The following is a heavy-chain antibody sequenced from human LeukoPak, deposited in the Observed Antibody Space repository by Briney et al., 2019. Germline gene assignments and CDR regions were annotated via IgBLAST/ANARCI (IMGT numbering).Heavy chain of an antibody. J-gene: IGHJ4*02. D-gene: IGHD4-11*01. CDR1: GGSISSYY. Sequence: SETLSLTCTVSGGSISSYYWSWIRQPPGKGLEWIGYTYYSGSTNYNPSLKSRVTISVDTSKNQFSLKLSSVTAADTAVYYCARTGYSKSPFDYWGQGTLVTVSS. V-gene: IGHV4-59*01. CDR3: ARTGYSKSPFDY. CDR2: TYYSGST.